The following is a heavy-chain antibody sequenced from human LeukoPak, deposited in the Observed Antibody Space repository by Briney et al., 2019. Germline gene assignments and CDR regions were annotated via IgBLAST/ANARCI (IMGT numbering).Heavy chain of an antibody. Sequence: PGGSLRLSCAASGFTFNKYYMSWVRQAPGKGLEWVADIKQDGSEKYYVDSVKGRFTISRDNPKNSLCLQMNSLRADDTAVYYCVREGGEYLSGPFDYWGRGTLVTVSS. J-gene: IGHJ4*02. CDR1: GFTFNKYY. CDR3: VREGGEYLSGPFDY. D-gene: IGHD1-26*01. V-gene: IGHV3-7*01. CDR2: IKQDGSEK.